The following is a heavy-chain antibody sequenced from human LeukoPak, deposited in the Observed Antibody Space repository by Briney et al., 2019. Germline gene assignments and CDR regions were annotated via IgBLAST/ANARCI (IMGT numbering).Heavy chain of an antibody. J-gene: IGHJ4*02. CDR3: ARGRYYYDSSGEFDY. Sequence: ASVKLSCKASGYTFTRYGISWVRQAPAQGLEWMGLIRAYNGNTNYAQKLQGRVTMTTDTSTSTAYMELRSLRSDDTAVYYCARGRYYYDSSGEFDYWGQGTLVTVSS. V-gene: IGHV1-18*01. D-gene: IGHD3-22*01. CDR2: IRAYNGNT. CDR1: GYTFTRYG.